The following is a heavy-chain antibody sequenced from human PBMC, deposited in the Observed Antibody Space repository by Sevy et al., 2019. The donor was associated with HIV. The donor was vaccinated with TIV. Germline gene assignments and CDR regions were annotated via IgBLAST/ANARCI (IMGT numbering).Heavy chain of an antibody. CDR3: VREGLGGFSYSLDC. Sequence: GGSLRLSCAASGFTFSSYWMSWVRQAPGKGLEWVATMKQDGSEKYYVDSVKGRFTISRDNAKHSLYLQMNSLRAEDTAVYCCVREGLGGFSYSLDCWGQGTLVTVSS. D-gene: IGHD5-18*01. CDR2: MKQDGSEK. CDR1: GFTFSSYW. J-gene: IGHJ4*02. V-gene: IGHV3-7*01.